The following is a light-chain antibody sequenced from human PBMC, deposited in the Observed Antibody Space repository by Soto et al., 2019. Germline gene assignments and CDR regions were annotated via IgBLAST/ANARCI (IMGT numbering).Light chain of an antibody. J-gene: IGKJ4*01. CDR2: DAS. CDR1: HTVRNNY. Sequence: EIELTQSPGTLYLSQGERAPLPCRATHTVRNNYFSWYKQTPDQAPTLLIYDASSRDTGIPDRVRGGWFGKDVPFPISRLEAGVCAVDYCQQLSSYPPPFGGGPKL. V-gene: IGKV3-20*01. CDR3: QQLSSYPPP.